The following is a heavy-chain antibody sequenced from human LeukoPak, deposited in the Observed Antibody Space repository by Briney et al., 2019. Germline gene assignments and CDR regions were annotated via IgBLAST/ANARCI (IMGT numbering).Heavy chain of an antibody. CDR3: ARARRREQLGRRAGGGAFDI. CDR2: INHSGST. V-gene: IGHV4-34*01. Sequence: SSETLSLTCAVYGGSFSGYYWSWIRQPPGKGLEWIGEINHSGSTNYNPSLKSRVTISVDTSKNQFSLKLSSVTAADTAVYYCARARRREQLGRRAGGGAFDIWGQGTMVTVSS. D-gene: IGHD6-6*01. J-gene: IGHJ3*02. CDR1: GGSFSGYY.